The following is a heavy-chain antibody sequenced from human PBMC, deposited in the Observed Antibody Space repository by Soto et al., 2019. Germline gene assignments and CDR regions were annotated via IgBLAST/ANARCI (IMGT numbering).Heavy chain of an antibody. J-gene: IGHJ4*02. Sequence: QVQLQQWGAGLLKPSETLSLTCAVYGGSFSGYYWSWIRQPPGKGLEWIGEINHSGSTNYNPSLKSRVTISVDTSKNQFSLKLSSVTAADTAVYYCARRNGYSDGFGYWGQGTLVTVSS. CDR2: INHSGST. CDR3: ARRNGYSDGFGY. CDR1: GGSFSGYY. D-gene: IGHD5-18*01. V-gene: IGHV4-34*01.